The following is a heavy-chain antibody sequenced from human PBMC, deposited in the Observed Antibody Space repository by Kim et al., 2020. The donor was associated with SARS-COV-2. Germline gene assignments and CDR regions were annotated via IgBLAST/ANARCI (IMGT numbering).Heavy chain of an antibody. J-gene: IGHJ4*02. CDR3: ARQASHCSSTSCYTDYFDY. Sequence: GESLKISCKGSGYSFTSYWIGWVRQMPGKGLEWMGIIYPGDSDTRYSPSFQGQVTISADKSISTAYLQWSSLKASDTAMYYCARQASHCSSTSCYTDYFDYWGQGTLVTVSS. CDR1: GYSFTSYW. CDR2: IYPGDSDT. D-gene: IGHD2-2*02. V-gene: IGHV5-51*01.